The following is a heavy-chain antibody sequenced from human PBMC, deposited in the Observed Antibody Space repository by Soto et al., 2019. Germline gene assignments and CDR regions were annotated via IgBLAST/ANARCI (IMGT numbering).Heavy chain of an antibody. CDR3: AREWRTTYGDYGNFDS. CDR2: IKRDGTEK. V-gene: IGHV3-7*03. J-gene: IGHJ4*02. Sequence: GGSLRLSCAASGFTFSSYWMNWVRQAPGKGLEWVANIKRDGTEKYYVDSVKGRFTISRDNAKNSLYLQMSSLRAEDTAVYYCAREWRTTYGDYGNFDSWGQGTLVTVSS. D-gene: IGHD4-17*01. CDR1: GFTFSSYW.